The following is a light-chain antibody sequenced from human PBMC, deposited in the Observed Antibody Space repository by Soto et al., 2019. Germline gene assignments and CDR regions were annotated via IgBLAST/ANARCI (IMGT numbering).Light chain of an antibody. CDR3: QQYNSWPQT. CDR1: ETVSTN. CDR2: DVS. V-gene: IGKV3-15*01. Sequence: ETVLTQSPAILSLSPGERVALFFRASETVSTNLAWYQQRPGQAPRILIYDVSTGATGIPARFSGRRSGTEFTLTISSLQSEDFAVYYCQQYNSWPQTFGQGTKVDIK. J-gene: IGKJ1*01.